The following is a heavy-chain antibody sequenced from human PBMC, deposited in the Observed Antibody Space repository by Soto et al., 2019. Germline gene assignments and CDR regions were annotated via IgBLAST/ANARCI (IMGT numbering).Heavy chain of an antibody. CDR1: GYSFTSYW. Sequence: PGESLKISCKGSGYSFTSYWISWVRQMPGKGLEWMGRIDPSDSYTNYSPSFQGHVTISADKSISTAYLQWSSLKASDTAVYYCAKALPLFREQWLALGFDPWGQGTLVTVSS. J-gene: IGHJ5*02. D-gene: IGHD6-19*01. V-gene: IGHV5-10-1*01. CDR2: IDPSDSYT. CDR3: AKALPLFREQWLALGFDP.